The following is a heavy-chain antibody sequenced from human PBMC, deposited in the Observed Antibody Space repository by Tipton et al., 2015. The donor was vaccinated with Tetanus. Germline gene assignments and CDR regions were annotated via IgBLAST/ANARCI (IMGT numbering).Heavy chain of an antibody. V-gene: IGHV4-31*03. Sequence: TLSLTCTVSGDSISSGGYFWNWIRQHPVRGLEWIGYIYYSGDTHYNPSFKSRVTMSVDTSKNQFSLKLTSVTAADSAVYYCARANYDSSKKGPFDSWGQGSLVIVSS. CDR1: GDSISSGGYF. CDR2: IYYSGDT. J-gene: IGHJ4*02. CDR3: ARANYDSSKKGPFDS. D-gene: IGHD1-7*01.